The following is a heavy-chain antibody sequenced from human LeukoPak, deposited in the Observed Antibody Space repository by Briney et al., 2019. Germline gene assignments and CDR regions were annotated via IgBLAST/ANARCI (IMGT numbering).Heavy chain of an antibody. D-gene: IGHD4-17*01. CDR3: AREEGDGDMWFDP. CDR1: YGSFSGYY. Sequence: SETLSLTCTVFYGSFSGYYWSWIRQPPGKGLEWIGEINHSGNTNYNPSLKSRVTISVDTSKDQFSLKLSSVTAADTAVYYCAREEGDGDMWFDPWGQGTLVTVSS. CDR2: INHSGNT. V-gene: IGHV4-34*01. J-gene: IGHJ5*02.